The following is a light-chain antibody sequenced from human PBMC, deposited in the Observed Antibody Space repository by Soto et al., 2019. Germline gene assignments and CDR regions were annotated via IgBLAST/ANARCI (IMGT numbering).Light chain of an antibody. J-gene: IGKJ1*01. CDR2: DAS. CDR1: QNINNY. V-gene: IGKV1-33*01. CDR3: QQYRT. Sequence: DIQMTQSPSSLSASVGDRVTITCQASQNINNYLNWYQQKPGKAPQLLIYDASSLETGVPSRFSGSGSGTEFTLTISSLQAEDFATYYCQQYRTFGQGTKVDIK.